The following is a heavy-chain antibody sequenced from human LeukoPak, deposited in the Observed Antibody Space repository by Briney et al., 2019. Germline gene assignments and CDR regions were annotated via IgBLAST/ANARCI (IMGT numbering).Heavy chain of an antibody. CDR1: GGSFSGYC. V-gene: IGHV4-34*01. J-gene: IGHJ4*02. Sequence: PSETLSLTCAVYGGSFSGYCWSWIRQPPGKGLEWIGEINHSGSTNYNPSLKSRVTISVDTSKNQFSLKLSSVTAADTAVYYCAREGKSGSPSSSPGYWGQGTLVTVSS. CDR3: AREGKSGSPSSSPGY. D-gene: IGHD3-10*01. CDR2: INHSGST.